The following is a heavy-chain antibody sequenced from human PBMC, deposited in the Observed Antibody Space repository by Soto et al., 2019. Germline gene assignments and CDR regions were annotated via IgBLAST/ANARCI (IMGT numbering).Heavy chain of an antibody. D-gene: IGHD3-16*01. CDR2: ISAYNGNT. J-gene: IGHJ3*01. CDR1: GYAFTNYG. V-gene: IGHV1-18*01. CDR3: ASEDTYPPGPS. Sequence: ASVKVSCKASGYAFTNYGISWVRQAPGQGLEWMGWISAYNGNTNHAQKLQGRVTMTTDTSTSTAYMELRSLRSEDTAVYYCASEDTYPPGPSWRQGTRVTVSS.